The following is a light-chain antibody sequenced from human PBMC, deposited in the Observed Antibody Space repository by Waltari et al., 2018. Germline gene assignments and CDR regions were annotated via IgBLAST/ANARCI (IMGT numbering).Light chain of an antibody. CDR1: SPNIGAGYA. Sequence: SVLTQPPSVSGAPGQRVTISCTGTSPNIGAGYAFHRFQQLPGAAPKLLLYTSVSRPSGVPDRFSGSKSGTSASLVITGLQAEDEADYYCQSYDNSRGGFVIFGGGTKLTVL. CDR2: TSV. V-gene: IGLV1-40*01. J-gene: IGLJ2*01. CDR3: QSYDNSRGGFVI.